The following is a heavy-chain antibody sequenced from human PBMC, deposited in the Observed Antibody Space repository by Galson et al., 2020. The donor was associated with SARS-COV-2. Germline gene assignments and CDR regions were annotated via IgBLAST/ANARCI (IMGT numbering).Heavy chain of an antibody. CDR1: GFTFSSYW. V-gene: IGHV3-7*01. J-gene: IGHJ4*02. Sequence: GGSLRLSCAASGFTFSSYWMSWVRQAPGKGLEWVANIKQDGSEKYYVDSVKGRFTISRDNAKNSLYLQMNSLRAEDTAVYYCARDSSSGWYEVFDYWGQGTLVTVSS. CDR3: ARDSSSGWYEVFDY. D-gene: IGHD6-19*01. CDR2: IKQDGSEK.